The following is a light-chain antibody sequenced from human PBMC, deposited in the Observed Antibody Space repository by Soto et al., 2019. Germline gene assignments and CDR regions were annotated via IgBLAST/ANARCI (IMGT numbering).Light chain of an antibody. CDR1: QSVSSN. CDR2: GAS. Sequence: EIVMTQSPATLSVSPGERATLSCRASQSVSSNLAWYQQKPGQAPRLLIYGASTRATGIPARFSGSGSGTEFPLTNSSLQSEDFAVYYCQQYNNGPGTFGQGTKVEIK. V-gene: IGKV3-15*01. CDR3: QQYNNGPGT. J-gene: IGKJ1*01.